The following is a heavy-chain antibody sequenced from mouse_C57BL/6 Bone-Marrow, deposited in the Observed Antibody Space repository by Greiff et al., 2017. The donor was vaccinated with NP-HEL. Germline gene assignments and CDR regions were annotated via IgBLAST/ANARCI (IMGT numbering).Heavy chain of an antibody. J-gene: IGHJ4*01. CDR2: IYPGDGDT. D-gene: IGHD2-4*01. CDR3: ARSSYDYDRRIYAMDY. V-gene: IGHV1-82*01. Sequence: QVPLKHSSPALFHPFSSVKISCKASGYAFSSSWMNWVKQRPGTGLEWIGRIYPGDGDTNYNGKFKGKATLTADKSSSTAYMQLSSLTSEDSAVYFCARSSYDYDRRIYAMDYWGQGTSVTVSS. CDR1: GYAFSSSW.